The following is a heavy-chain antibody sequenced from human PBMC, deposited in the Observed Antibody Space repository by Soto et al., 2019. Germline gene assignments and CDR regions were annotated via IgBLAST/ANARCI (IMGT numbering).Heavy chain of an antibody. J-gene: IGHJ4*02. CDR2: ISAGGYST. Sequence: GGSLRLSCAASGFSFSSYPMTWVRQAPGKGLEWVSSISAGGYSTYYEDSVKGRFTVSRDNSKNTLYLQMNSLRADDTAVYYCAGRAAEDYWGPGTLVTVSS. D-gene: IGHD6-13*01. CDR1: GFSFSSYP. CDR3: AGRAAEDY. V-gene: IGHV3-23*01.